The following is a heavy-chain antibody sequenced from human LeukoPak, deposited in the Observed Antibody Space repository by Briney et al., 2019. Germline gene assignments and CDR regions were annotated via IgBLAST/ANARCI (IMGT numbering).Heavy chain of an antibody. CDR2: IIPIFGTP. V-gene: IGHV1-69*01. Sequence: GSSVKVSCKTSGGTFSSYTISWVRQAPGQGLEWMGGIIPIFGTPHYAQKFQDRVTITADASTSTAYMELSSLRSEDTAGYYCARAYMTATRHFDSWGQGTLVTVSS. J-gene: IGHJ4*02. D-gene: IGHD2-21*02. CDR1: GGTFSSYT. CDR3: ARAYMTATRHFDS.